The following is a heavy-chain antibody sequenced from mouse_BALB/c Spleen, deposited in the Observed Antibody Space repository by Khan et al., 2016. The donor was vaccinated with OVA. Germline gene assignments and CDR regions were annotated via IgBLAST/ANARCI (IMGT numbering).Heavy chain of an antibody. CDR2: ISSGGSYT. CDR3: ARQGKGAMDY. D-gene: IGHD2-1*01. CDR1: GFTFSSYG. Sequence: EVELVESGGDLVKPGGSLKLSCAASGFTFSSYGMSWVRQTPEKRLEWVATISSGGSYTYYPDSVKGRFTISSDNAKNTLYLQMSSLKSEDTAMYYCARQGKGAMDYWGQGTSVTVSS. V-gene: IGHV5-6*01. J-gene: IGHJ4*01.